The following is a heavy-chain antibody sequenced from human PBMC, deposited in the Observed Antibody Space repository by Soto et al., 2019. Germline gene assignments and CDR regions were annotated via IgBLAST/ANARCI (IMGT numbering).Heavy chain of an antibody. Sequence: QVQLVQYGPEMKKPGASVKVSCKPSGYTFTAYAVSWVRQAPGQGLEWMGTISTYNNYTNYAQSLQGRLSMTADTSSSTAYMELSSLRADDTAVYYCAREYSSSSFGSWGQGTLVTVSS. D-gene: IGHD6-6*01. CDR2: ISTYNNYT. J-gene: IGHJ4*02. CDR3: AREYSSSSFGS. V-gene: IGHV1-18*01. CDR1: GYTFTAYA.